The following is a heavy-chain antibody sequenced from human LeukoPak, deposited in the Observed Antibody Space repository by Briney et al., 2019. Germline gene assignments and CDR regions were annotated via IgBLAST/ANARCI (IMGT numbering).Heavy chain of an antibody. Sequence: PGGSLRLSCAASGFIVESTSMSWVRQAPGKGLEWVSAISGSGGSTYYADSVKGRFTISRDNSKNTLYLQMNSLRAEDTAVYYCAKVHRQLYRPPNWFDPWGQGTLVTVSS. CDR1: GFIVESTS. V-gene: IGHV3-23*01. CDR3: AKVHRQLYRPPNWFDP. D-gene: IGHD6-6*01. CDR2: ISGSGGST. J-gene: IGHJ5*02.